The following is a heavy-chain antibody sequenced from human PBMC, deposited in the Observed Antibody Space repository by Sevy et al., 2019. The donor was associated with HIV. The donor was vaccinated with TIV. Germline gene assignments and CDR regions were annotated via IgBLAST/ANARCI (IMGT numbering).Heavy chain of an antibody. V-gene: IGHV3-23*01. CDR1: GFTFSSYV. CDR2: ISGSGGIT. Sequence: GGSLRLSCAAPGFTFSSYVMSWARQAPGKGLEWVSTISGSGGITYDEYSVKGRFTISRDNSKNTVYLEMNSLRVEDTAAYYCAKEALSGYDSWGQGTLVTVSS. J-gene: IGHJ5*01. CDR3: AKEALSGYDS. D-gene: IGHD5-12*01.